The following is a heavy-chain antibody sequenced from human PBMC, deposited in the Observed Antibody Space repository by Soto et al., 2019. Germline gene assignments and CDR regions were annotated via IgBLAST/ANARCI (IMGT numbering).Heavy chain of an antibody. CDR3: AHAFGGTSWPNDAFDV. CDR1: GFSFSADGVG. D-gene: IGHD3-16*01. Sequence: HITLKESGPTLVKPTQTLTLTCIFSGFSFSADGVGVGWIRQPPGKTLEWLALIYWDDDTRDRPSLKSRLTITKDSSKNQVVLTMTNMDPPDTATYYCAHAFGGTSWPNDAFDVWGQGTVVTVSS. CDR2: IYWDDDT. V-gene: IGHV2-5*02. J-gene: IGHJ3*01.